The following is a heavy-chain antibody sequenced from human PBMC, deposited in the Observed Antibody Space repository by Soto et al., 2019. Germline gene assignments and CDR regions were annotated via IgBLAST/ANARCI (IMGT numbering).Heavy chain of an antibody. Sequence: SETLSLTCTVSGGSISSYYWSWIRQPPGKGLEWIGYIYYSGSTNYNPSLKSRVTISVDTSKNQFSLKLSSVTAADTAVYYCARASTVTTGYYYYGMDVWGQGXTVTVYS. CDR3: ARASTVTTGYYYYGMDV. J-gene: IGHJ6*02. D-gene: IGHD4-17*01. V-gene: IGHV4-59*01. CDR2: IYYSGST. CDR1: GGSISSYY.